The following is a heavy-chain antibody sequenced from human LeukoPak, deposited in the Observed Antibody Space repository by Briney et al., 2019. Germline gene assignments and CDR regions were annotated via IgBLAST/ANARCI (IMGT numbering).Heavy chain of an antibody. CDR3: ARGDVDTAMVFFDY. CDR2: IIPIFGTA. D-gene: IGHD5-18*01. Sequence: SVKVSCKASGGTFSSYAISWVRQAPGQGLEWMGGIIPIFGTANYAQKFQGRVTITADESTSTAYMELSSLRSEDTAVYYCARGDVDTAMVFFDYWGQGTLVTVSS. J-gene: IGHJ4*02. CDR1: GGTFSSYA. V-gene: IGHV1-69*01.